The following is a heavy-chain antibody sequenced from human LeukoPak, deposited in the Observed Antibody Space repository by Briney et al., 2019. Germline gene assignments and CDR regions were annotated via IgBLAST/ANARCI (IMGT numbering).Heavy chain of an antibody. V-gene: IGHV5-51*01. Sequence: GESLKISCKGSGYLFTTYWIGWVRQMPGKGLGWMGIYPGDSDTRYNPSFQGQVTISADKSISTAYLQWSSLKASDTAMYYCARRSGNSYDNSGYYWTFDYWGQGTLVAVSS. J-gene: IGHJ5*01. CDR1: GYLFTTYW. CDR2: YPGDSDT. D-gene: IGHD3-22*01. CDR3: ARRSGNSYDNSGYYWTFDY.